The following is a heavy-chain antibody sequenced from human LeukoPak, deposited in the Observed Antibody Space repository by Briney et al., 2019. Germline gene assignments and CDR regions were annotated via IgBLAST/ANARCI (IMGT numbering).Heavy chain of an antibody. J-gene: IGHJ4*02. CDR1: GYSISSGYY. CDR3: ARERNYYDSSGYPDY. V-gene: IGHV4-38-2*02. D-gene: IGHD3-22*01. Sequence: PSETLSLTCTVSGYSISSGYYWGWIRPPPGKGLEWIGSIYHSGSTYYNPSLKSRVTTSVDTSKNQFSLKLSSVTAADTAVYYCARERNYYDSSGYPDYWGQGTLVTVSS. CDR2: IYHSGST.